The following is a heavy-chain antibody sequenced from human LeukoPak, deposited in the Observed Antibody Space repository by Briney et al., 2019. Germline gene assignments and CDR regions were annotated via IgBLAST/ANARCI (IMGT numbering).Heavy chain of an antibody. V-gene: IGHV4-61*03. CDR2: IYYSGST. D-gene: IGHD3-10*01. J-gene: IGHJ6*01. CDR1: GGSVNSGSYY. CDR3: ERVDRFGDLNYFYGMDV. Sequence: SETLSLTCTVSGGSVNSGSYYWSWLQPPPGKGLEGVGYIYYSGSTNYNPSLKKRVTISVETYKNHLSLTLSSVTAAHTSVYYCERVDRFGDLNYFYGMDVWGQGTTVTVSS.